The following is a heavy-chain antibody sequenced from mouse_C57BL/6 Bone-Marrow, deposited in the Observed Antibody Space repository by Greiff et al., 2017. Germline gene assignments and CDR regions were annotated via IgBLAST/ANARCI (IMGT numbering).Heavy chain of an antibody. CDR3: ARDEGFTTVGAPGYFDV. CDR1: GYSITSGYY. J-gene: IGHJ1*03. V-gene: IGHV3-6*01. Sequence: EVKLMESGPGLVKPSQSLSLTCSVTGYSITSGYYWNWIRQFPGNKLEWMGYISYDGSNNYNPSLKNRISITRDTSKNQFFLKLNSVTTEDTATYYCARDEGFTTVGAPGYFDVWGTGTTVTVSS. D-gene: IGHD1-1*01. CDR2: ISYDGSN.